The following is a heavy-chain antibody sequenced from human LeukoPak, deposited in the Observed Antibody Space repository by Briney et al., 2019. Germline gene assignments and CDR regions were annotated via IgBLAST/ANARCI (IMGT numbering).Heavy chain of an antibody. CDR2: IIPIFGTA. CDR3: ARCGKLWFGELLSGDYYFDY. V-gene: IGHV1-69*05. Sequence: SVKVSCKASGGTFSSYAISWVRQAPGQGLEWMGRIIPIFGTATYAQKFQGRVTITTDESTSTAYMELSSLRSEDTAVYYCARCGKLWFGELLSGDYYFDYWGQGTLVTVSS. J-gene: IGHJ4*02. D-gene: IGHD3-10*01. CDR1: GGTFSSYA.